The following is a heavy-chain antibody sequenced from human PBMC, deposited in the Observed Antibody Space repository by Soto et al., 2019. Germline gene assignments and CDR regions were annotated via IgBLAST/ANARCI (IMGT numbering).Heavy chain of an antibody. V-gene: IGHV4-59*08. D-gene: IGHD3-10*01. Sequence: QVQLQESGPGLVKPSETLSLTCTVSGGSISSYYWSWIRQPPGKGLEWIGYIYYSGSTNYNPSLKSRVTISVDTSKTQFSLKLSFVTAADTAVYYCAALMVRGVIGWFDPWGQGTLVTVSS. J-gene: IGHJ5*02. CDR1: GGSISSYY. CDR2: IYYSGST. CDR3: AALMVRGVIGWFDP.